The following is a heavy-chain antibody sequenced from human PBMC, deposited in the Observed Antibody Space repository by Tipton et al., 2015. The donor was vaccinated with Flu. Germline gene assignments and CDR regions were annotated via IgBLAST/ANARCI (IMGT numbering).Heavy chain of an antibody. CDR3: TRARGGYGNLWDLEY. J-gene: IGHJ4*02. CDR1: GFTFRDYA. V-gene: IGHV3-49*04. Sequence: SLRLSCTASGFTFRDYAMSWVRQAPGKGLEWVAFTGSTTYGARTHYAASVRGRFTISRDDSKSIAYLQMNSLKTEDTAVYYCTRARGGYGNLWDLEYWGQGTLVTVSS. CDR2: TGSTTYGART. D-gene: IGHD4-17*01.